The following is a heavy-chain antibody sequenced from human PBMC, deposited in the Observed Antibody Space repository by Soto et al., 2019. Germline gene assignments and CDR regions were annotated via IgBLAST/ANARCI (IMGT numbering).Heavy chain of an antibody. J-gene: IGHJ4*02. CDR2: IYYDGSA. CDR3: ARVYYYDSSGYTNAPSIDY. V-gene: IGHV4-59*11. D-gene: IGHD3-22*01. Sequence: SETLSLTCSVSGGSISSHYWSWIRQPPGKGLEWIGYIYYDGSANYNPSLKSRVTISVDTSKNQLSLKLRSVTAADTAVYFCARVYYYDSSGYTNAPSIDYWGQGTLVTVSS. CDR1: GGSISSHY.